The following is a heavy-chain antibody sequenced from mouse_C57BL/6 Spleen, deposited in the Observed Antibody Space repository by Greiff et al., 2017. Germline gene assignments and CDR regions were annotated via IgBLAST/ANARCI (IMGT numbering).Heavy chain of an antibody. J-gene: IGHJ2*01. CDR1: GYAFSSYW. CDR3: ASCGNYFDY. V-gene: IGHV1-80*01. CDR2: IYPGDGET. D-gene: IGHD1-1*01. Sequence: QVQLKESGAELVKPGASVKISCKASGYAFSSYWMNWVKQRPGKGLEWIGKIYPGDGETNYNGKFKGKATMTADKSSSTAYMQLSSLTSEDSAVYFCASCGNYFDYWRQGPTRTVSS.